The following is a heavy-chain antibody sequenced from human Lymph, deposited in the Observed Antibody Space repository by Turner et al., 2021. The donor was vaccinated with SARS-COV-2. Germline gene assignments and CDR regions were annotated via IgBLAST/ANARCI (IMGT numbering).Heavy chain of an antibody. CDR2: INIGGPT. Sequence: EVQLVETGGGLIQPGGSLRLSCAASGFTVSSNYISWVRQAQGKGLEWVSVINIGGPTYYAESVKGRFTISRDNSKNTLYLQMNSLRAEDTAVYYCARDLGPLAFDIWGQGTMVTVSS. CDR1: GFTVSSNY. J-gene: IGHJ3*02. CDR3: ARDLGPLAFDI. V-gene: IGHV3-53*02.